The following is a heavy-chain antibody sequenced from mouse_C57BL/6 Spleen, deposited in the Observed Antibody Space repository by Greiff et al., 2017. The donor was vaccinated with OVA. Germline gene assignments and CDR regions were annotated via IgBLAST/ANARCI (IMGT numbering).Heavy chain of an antibody. D-gene: IGHD1-1*01. Sequence: QVQLQQSGAELVRPGASVKLSCKASGYTFTDYYINWVKQRPGQGLEWIARIYPGSGNTYYNEKFKGKATLTAEKSSSTAYMQLSSLTSEDSAVYFCAREGVYYGSSPYYFDYWGQGTTLTVSS. CDR2: IYPGSGNT. V-gene: IGHV1-76*01. J-gene: IGHJ2*01. CDR3: AREGVYYGSSPYYFDY. CDR1: GYTFTDYY.